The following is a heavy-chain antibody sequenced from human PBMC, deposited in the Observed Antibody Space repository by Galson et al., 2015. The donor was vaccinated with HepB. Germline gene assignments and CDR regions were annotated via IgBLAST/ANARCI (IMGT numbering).Heavy chain of an antibody. CDR1: GFTFSSYG. J-gene: IGHJ3*02. CDR3: ARDFYASGLPYYYGSADDAFDI. CDR2: IRYDGSNK. D-gene: IGHD3-10*01. V-gene: IGHV3-30*02. Sequence: SLRLSCAASGFTFSSYGMHWVRQAPGKGLEWVAFIRYDGSNKYYADSVKGRFTISRDNSKNTLYLQMNSLRAEDTAVYYCARDFYASGLPYYYGSADDAFDIWGQGTMVTVSS.